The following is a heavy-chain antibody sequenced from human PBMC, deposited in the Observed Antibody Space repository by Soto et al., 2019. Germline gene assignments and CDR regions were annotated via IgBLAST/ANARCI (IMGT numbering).Heavy chain of an antibody. Sequence: ASVKVSCKASGYTFNGYYLHWVRPAPGQGLEWMGWINPKSGGTNYAQKFQGWVTMTRDTSISTAYMELSRLRSDDTAVYYCARDLYYYDSSGYYGNSAFVIGGQGTMVTVSS. V-gene: IGHV1-2*04. CDR1: GYTFNGYY. CDR3: ARDLYYYDSSGYYGNSAFVI. CDR2: INPKSGGT. D-gene: IGHD3-22*01. J-gene: IGHJ3*02.